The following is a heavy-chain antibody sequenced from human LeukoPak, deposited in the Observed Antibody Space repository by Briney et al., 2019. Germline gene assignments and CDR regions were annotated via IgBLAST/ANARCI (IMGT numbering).Heavy chain of an antibody. CDR3: ARRLDSSMEGVY. CDR2: ISSSSSYI. J-gene: IGHJ4*02. CDR1: GFTFSSYS. D-gene: IGHD6-6*01. Sequence: GGSLRLSCAASGFTFSSYSMNWVRQAPGKGLEWVSSISSSSSYIHYADSVTGRFTISRDNPKTSLYLQVNSLRAEDTAVYYCARRLDSSMEGVYWGQGTLVTVSS. V-gene: IGHV3-21*01.